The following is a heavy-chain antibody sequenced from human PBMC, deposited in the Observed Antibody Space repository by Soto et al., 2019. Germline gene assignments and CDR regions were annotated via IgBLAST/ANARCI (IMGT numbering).Heavy chain of an antibody. V-gene: IGHV3-30*18. CDR1: GFTFSSYG. CDR3: AKDGDTAMVGSIGKGLFFDY. Sequence: HPGGSLRLSCAASGFTFSSYGMHWVRQAPGKGLEWVAVISYDGSNKYYADSVKGRFTISRDNSKNTLYLQMNSLRAEDTAVYYCAKDGDTAMVGSIGKGLFFDYWGQGTLVTVSS. J-gene: IGHJ4*02. CDR2: ISYDGSNK. D-gene: IGHD5-18*01.